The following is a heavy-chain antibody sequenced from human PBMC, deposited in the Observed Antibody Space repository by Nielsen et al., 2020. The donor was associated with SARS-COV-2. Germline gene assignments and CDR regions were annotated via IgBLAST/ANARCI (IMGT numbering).Heavy chain of an antibody. Sequence: GESLKISCEASGFTFRNCDISWVRQAPGKGLEWVSSITRYGATHYIESAQGRFTISRDNSKNMVFLEMKSLRVEDTAVYYCSKLDCSGDFCNHYWGRGTLVTVSS. CDR3: SKLDCSGDFCNHY. D-gene: IGHD6-19*01. V-gene: IGHV3-23*05. J-gene: IGHJ4*02. CDR1: GFTFRNCD. CDR2: ITRYGAT.